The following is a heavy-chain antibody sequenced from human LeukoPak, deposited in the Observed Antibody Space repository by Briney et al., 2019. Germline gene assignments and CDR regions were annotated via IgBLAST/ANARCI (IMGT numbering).Heavy chain of an antibody. Sequence: SEALSLTCAVYGGSFSGYYWSWIRQPPGKGLEWIGEINHSGSTNYNPSLKSRVTISVDTSKNQFSLKLSSVTAADTAVYYCARGGSSTTVTNRRPGRRAGWFDPWGQGTLVTVSS. D-gene: IGHD4-17*01. CDR1: GGSFSGYY. CDR2: INHSGST. V-gene: IGHV4-34*01. J-gene: IGHJ5*02. CDR3: ARGGSSTTVTNRRPGRRAGWFDP.